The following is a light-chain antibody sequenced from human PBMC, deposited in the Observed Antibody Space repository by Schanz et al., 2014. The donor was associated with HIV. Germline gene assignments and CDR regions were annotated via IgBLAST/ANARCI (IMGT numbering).Light chain of an antibody. J-gene: IGKJ1*01. CDR2: WAS. V-gene: IGKV4-1*01. CDR1: QSVLYSSNNKNF. CDR3: QHRSSWPYT. Sequence: DIVMTQSPDSLAVSLGERATIHCKSSQSVLYSSNNKNFLAWYQQKPGQPPKLLIYWASTRESGVPDRFSGSGSGTDFTLTISSLQTEDVAVYYCQHRSSWPYTFGQGTKVEIK.